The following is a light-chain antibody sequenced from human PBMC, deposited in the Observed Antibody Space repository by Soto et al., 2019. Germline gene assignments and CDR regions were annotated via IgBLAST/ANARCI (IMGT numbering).Light chain of an antibody. J-gene: IGKJ1*01. V-gene: IGKV1-27*01. Sequence: DIQMTQSPSSLSTSVGDRVTISCRASQGISNYLAWYQQKPGKVPKLLIYAASTLQSGVPSRFSGSGSGTDFTLTISSLQPEDVATYYCQKYNSAHWTFGQGTKVEIK. CDR2: AAS. CDR1: QGISNY. CDR3: QKYNSAHWT.